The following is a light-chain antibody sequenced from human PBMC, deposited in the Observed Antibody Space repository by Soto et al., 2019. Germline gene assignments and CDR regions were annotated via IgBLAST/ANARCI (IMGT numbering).Light chain of an antibody. CDR3: SSYTSGSALYV. Sequence: QSALTQPASVSGSPGQSITIPCTGTSRDVGGYNSVSWYQQHPGKAPKLMIYEVTNRPSGVSNRFSGSKSSNTASLTISGLQAEDEADYYCSSYTSGSALYVFGTGTKVTVL. CDR1: SRDVGGYNS. V-gene: IGLV2-14*01. CDR2: EVT. J-gene: IGLJ1*01.